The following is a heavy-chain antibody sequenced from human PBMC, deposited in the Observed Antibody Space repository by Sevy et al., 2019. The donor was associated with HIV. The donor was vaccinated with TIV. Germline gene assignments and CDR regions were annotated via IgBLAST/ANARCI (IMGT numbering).Heavy chain of an antibody. J-gene: IGHJ6*02. Sequence: GGSLRLSCVGSGFTFSSYSMNWVRQAPGKGLEWLSYMNSITSTIYYADSVKGRFTISRDNAKNSVSLQMHSLRAEDTAVYYCARNGGYADYVMDVWGQGTTVTVSS. D-gene: IGHD2-2*01. CDR3: ARNGGYADYVMDV. CDR1: GFTFSSYS. V-gene: IGHV3-48*01. CDR2: MNSITSTI.